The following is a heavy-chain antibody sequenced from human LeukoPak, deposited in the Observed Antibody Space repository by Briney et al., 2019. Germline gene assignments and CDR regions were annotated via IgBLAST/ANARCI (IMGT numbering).Heavy chain of an antibody. V-gene: IGHV3-23*01. Sequence: PGGSLRLSCAASGFTVSSNYMSWVRQAPGKGLEWVSTITGSGDNTFYADSVKGRFTISRDNSKNTLYVQMNSLRSEDAALYFCAKDKAAAAGQALFENWGQGTLVTVST. CDR1: GFTVSSNY. J-gene: IGHJ4*02. CDR3: AKDKAAAAGQALFEN. D-gene: IGHD6-13*01. CDR2: ITGSGDNT.